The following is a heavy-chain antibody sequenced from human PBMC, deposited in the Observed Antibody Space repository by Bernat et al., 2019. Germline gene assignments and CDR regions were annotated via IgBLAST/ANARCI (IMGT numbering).Heavy chain of an antibody. CDR3: ARGAYDSSSSGYFDY. CDR2: IGTAGDT. D-gene: IGHD3-22*01. Sequence: EVQLVESGGGLVQPGGSLRLSCAASGFTFSSYDMHWVRQATGKGLEWVSAIGTAGDTYYPGSGKGRFTISRENAKNSLYLQMNSLRAGDTAVYYCARGAYDSSSSGYFDYWGQGTLVTVSS. CDR1: GFTFSSYD. V-gene: IGHV3-13*04. J-gene: IGHJ4*02.